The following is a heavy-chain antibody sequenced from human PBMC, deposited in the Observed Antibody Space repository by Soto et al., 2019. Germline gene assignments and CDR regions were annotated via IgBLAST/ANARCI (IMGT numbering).Heavy chain of an antibody. CDR3: ARTGDYDILTGYYMTIGYFDY. V-gene: IGHV4-59*01. Sequence: KPSETLSLTCTVSGGSISSYYWSWIRQPPGKGLEWIGYIYYSGSTNYNPSLKSRVTISVDTSKNQFSLKLSSVTAADTAVYYCARTGDYDILTGYYMTIGYFDYWGQGTLVTVSS. CDR2: IYYSGST. D-gene: IGHD3-9*01. CDR1: GGSISSYY. J-gene: IGHJ4*02.